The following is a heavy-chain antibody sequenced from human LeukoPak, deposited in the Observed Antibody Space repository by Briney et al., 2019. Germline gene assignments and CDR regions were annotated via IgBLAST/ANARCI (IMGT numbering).Heavy chain of an antibody. V-gene: IGHV3-23*01. CDR3: AKGLRTAEYFQH. CDR2: ISGSGGNT. D-gene: IGHD4-17*01. Sequence: GGSLRLSCAASGFTFSSCATSCVRQAPGKGLEWVSAISGSGGNTYYADSVKGRFTISRDNSKNTLSLQMNSLRAEDTAVYYCAKGLRTAEYFQHWGQGTLVTVSS. J-gene: IGHJ1*01. CDR1: GFTFSSCA.